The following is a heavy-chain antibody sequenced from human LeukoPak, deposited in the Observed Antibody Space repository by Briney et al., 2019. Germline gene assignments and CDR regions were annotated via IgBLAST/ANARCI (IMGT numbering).Heavy chain of an antibody. D-gene: IGHD5-18*01. CDR3: ARVITGSTYGQFDY. CDR1: GSAFSRSW. J-gene: IGHJ4*02. Sequence: GGSLRLSCAASGSAFSRSWIHWVRQAPGKGLVWVSRINSDGSRTNYADCVKGRFTISRDNAKNTVFLQMNSLRAEDAAVYYCARVITGSTYGQFDYWGQGALATVSS. CDR2: INSDGSRT. V-gene: IGHV3-74*01.